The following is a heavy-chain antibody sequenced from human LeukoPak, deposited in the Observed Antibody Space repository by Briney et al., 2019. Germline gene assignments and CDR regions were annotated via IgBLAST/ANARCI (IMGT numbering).Heavy chain of an antibody. CDR1: GGSISSYY. J-gene: IGHJ5*02. CDR3: ARDVVTVTARKYNWFDP. CDR2: ICYSGST. D-gene: IGHD4-11*01. Sequence: SETLSLTCTVSGGSISSYYWSWIRQPPGKGLEWIGYICYSGSTNYNPSLKSRVTISVDTSKNQFSLKLSSVTAADTAVYYCARDVVTVTARKYNWFDPWGQGTLVTVSS. V-gene: IGHV4-59*12.